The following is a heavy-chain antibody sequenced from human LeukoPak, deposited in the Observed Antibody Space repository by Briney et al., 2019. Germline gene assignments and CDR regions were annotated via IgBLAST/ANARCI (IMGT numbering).Heavy chain of an antibody. V-gene: IGHV3-23*01. D-gene: IGHD2-2*01. Sequence: GGSLRLSCAASGFTFSSYAMSWVRQAPGKGLEWVSAISGSGGSTYYADSVKGRFTISRDNSKNTLYLQMNSLRAEDTAVYYCAKGIVVVPAAMPDYYYYGMDVWGQGTTVTVSS. CDR2: ISGSGGST. CDR1: GFTFSSYA. J-gene: IGHJ6*02. CDR3: AKGIVVVPAAMPDYYYYGMDV.